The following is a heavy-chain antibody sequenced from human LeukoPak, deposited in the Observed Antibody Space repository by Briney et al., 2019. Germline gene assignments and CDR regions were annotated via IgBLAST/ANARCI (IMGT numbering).Heavy chain of an antibody. D-gene: IGHD3-22*01. CDR3: ARDLRSSSGYYHDAFDI. J-gene: IGHJ3*02. Sequence: ASVKVSCKASGYTFAGYYLHWVRQAPGQGLEWMGRINPNSGGTNYAPKFQDRVAMTRDTSNSTAYMELSRLRSDDTAVYYCARDLRSSSGYYHDAFDIWGQGTMVTVSS. CDR1: GYTFAGYY. V-gene: IGHV1-2*06. CDR2: INPNSGGT.